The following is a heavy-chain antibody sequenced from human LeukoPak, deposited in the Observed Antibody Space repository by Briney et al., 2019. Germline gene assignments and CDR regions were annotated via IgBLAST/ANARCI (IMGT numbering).Heavy chain of an antibody. CDR2: IYYSGST. D-gene: IGHD2-15*01. J-gene: IGHJ3*02. V-gene: IGHV4-59*01. CDR3: AREAHCSGSSCGALDAFDI. Sequence: PSETLSLTCTVSGGSISSYYWSWIRQPPGKGLEWIGYIYYSGSTNYNPSLKSRVTISVDTSKNQFSLKLSSVTAADTAVYYCAREAHCSGSSCGALDAFDIWGQGTMVTVSS. CDR1: GGSISSYY.